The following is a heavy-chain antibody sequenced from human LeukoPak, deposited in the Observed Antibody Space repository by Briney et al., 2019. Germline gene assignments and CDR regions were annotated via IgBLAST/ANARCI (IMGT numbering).Heavy chain of an antibody. D-gene: IGHD2-8*01. V-gene: IGHV1-2*02. CDR1: GYTFTGYY. Sequence: ASVKVSCKASGYTFTGYYMHWVRQAPGQGLEWMGWINPNSGGTNYARKFQGRVTMTRDTSISTAYMELSRLRSDDTAVYCCARGADGGVLMVYDHNWFDPWGQGTLVTVSS. J-gene: IGHJ5*02. CDR2: INPNSGGT. CDR3: ARGADGGVLMVYDHNWFDP.